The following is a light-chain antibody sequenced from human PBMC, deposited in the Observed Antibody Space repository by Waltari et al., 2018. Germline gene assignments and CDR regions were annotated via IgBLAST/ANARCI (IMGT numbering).Light chain of an antibody. CDR2: KAS. CDR3: QQYDTQPYT. Sequence: DIQMTQSPSTLSASVGDRVTITCRASQSINTWLAWYQQKPGKAPKFLIFKASNLEGGVPSRFSGSGSGTEFTLTISSLQPDDFATYYCQQYDTQPYTFGPGTKVDIK. CDR1: QSINTW. V-gene: IGKV1-5*03. J-gene: IGKJ3*01.